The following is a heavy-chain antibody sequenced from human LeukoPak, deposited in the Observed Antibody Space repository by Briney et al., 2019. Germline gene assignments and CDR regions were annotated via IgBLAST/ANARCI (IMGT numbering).Heavy chain of an antibody. J-gene: IGHJ5*02. D-gene: IGHD5-18*01. CDR3: ARRSPQLWLPYNSLDP. CDR1: GFTFSDYY. CDR2: ISSSGSTI. Sequence: GGSLRLSCAASGFTFSDYYMSWIRQAPGKGLEWVSYISSSGSTIYYADSVKGRFTISRDNAKNSLYLQMNSLRAEDTAVYYCARRSPQLWLPYNSLDPWGQGTLVTVSS. V-gene: IGHV3-11*01.